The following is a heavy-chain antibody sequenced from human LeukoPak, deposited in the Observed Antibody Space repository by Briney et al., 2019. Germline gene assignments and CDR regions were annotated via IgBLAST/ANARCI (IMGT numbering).Heavy chain of an antibody. CDR3: ATEVTTYAFDI. D-gene: IGHD4-17*01. Sequence: GGSLRLSCAASGFTFSSYGMHWVRQAPGKGLEWVAFIRYDGSNKYYADSVKGRFTISRDNSKNTLYLQMHNLRAEDTALYYCATEVTTYAFDIWGQGTMVTVSS. V-gene: IGHV3-30*02. CDR1: GFTFSSYG. CDR2: IRYDGSNK. J-gene: IGHJ3*02.